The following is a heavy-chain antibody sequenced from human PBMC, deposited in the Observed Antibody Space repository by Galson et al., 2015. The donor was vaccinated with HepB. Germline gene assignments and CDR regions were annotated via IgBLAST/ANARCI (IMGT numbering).Heavy chain of an antibody. V-gene: IGHV1-69*04. D-gene: IGHD6-19*01. J-gene: IGHJ6*02. CDR2: IIPILGIA. CDR1: GGTFSSYA. Sequence: SVKVSCKASGGTFSSYAISWVRQAPGQGLEWMGRIIPILGIANYAQKFQGWVTMTRDTSISTAYMELSRLRSDDTAVYYCARGGSSGWYSRPNYYYYGMDVWGQGTTVTVSS. CDR3: ARGGSSGWYSRPNYYYYGMDV.